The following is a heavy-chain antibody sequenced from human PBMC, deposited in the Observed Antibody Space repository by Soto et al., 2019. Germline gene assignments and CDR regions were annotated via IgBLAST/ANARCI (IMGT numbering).Heavy chain of an antibody. D-gene: IGHD3-22*01. CDR1: GFIFRNYW. CDR2: INSDGSST. J-gene: IGHJ4*01. Sequence: EVQLVESGGGLVQPGGSLRLPCAASGFIFRNYWMDWVRQAPGKGLVWVSRINSDGSSTRYADSVKGRFTISRDNAKNTLYLQMSRMRAEDTAVYYCARSLGSGYYYDWGHGTLVTVSS. CDR3: ARSLGSGYYYD. V-gene: IGHV3-74*01.